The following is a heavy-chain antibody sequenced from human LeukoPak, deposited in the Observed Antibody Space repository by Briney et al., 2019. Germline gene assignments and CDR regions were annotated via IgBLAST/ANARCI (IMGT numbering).Heavy chain of an antibody. CDR2: IQYDGSKK. CDR1: GFTFSSNG. V-gene: IGHV3-30*02. J-gene: IGHJ4*02. Sequence: PGGSLRLSCVASGFTFSSNGMHWVRQAPGKGLEWVTFIQYDGSKKYYADSVKGRFTISRDNSKNTLYLEMNSLRAEDTAVYYCAKDIGCYYDYWGQGILVTVSS. CDR3: AKDIGCYYDY. D-gene: IGHD3-10*01.